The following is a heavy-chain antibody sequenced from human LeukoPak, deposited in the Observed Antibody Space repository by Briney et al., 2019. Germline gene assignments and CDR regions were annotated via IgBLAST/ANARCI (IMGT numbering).Heavy chain of an antibody. V-gene: IGHV3-23*01. D-gene: IGHD3-9*01. CDR3: AKASVDYDILTGYS. CDR2: ISGSGGST. Sequence: PGGSLRLSCAASGFTFSSYAMCWVRQAPGKGLEWASAISGSGGSTYYADSVKGRFTISRDNSKNTLYLQMNSLRAEDTAVYYCAKASVDYDILTGYSWGQGTLVTVSS. J-gene: IGHJ4*02. CDR1: GFTFSSYA.